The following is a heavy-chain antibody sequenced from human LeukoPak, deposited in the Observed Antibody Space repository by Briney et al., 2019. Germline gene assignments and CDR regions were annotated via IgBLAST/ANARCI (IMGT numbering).Heavy chain of an antibody. CDR3: ARLGIITAAGSNDY. Sequence: PGGSLRLSCAASGFSFSSYSMNWVRQAPGKGLEWVSSISSSGGYIYYGDSVKGRFTTSRDNAKNSLYLQMNSLRAEDTAVYYCARLGIITAAGSNDYWGQGTLVTVSS. V-gene: IGHV3-21*04. J-gene: IGHJ4*02. CDR1: GFSFSSYS. CDR2: ISSSGGYI. D-gene: IGHD6-13*01.